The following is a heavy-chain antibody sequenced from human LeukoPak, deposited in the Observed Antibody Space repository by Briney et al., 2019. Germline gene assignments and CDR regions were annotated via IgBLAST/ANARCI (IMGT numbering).Heavy chain of an antibody. CDR1: GGSISSSNW. D-gene: IGHD6-19*01. Sequence: PSETLSLTCAVSGGSISSSNWWSWVRQPPGKGLEWIGEIYHSGSTNYNPSLKSRVTISVDKSKNQFSLKLSSVTAADTAVYYCAREWMGATIAVAGTSSAFDIWGQGTMVTVSS. CDR2: IYHSGST. CDR3: AREWMGATIAVAGTSSAFDI. J-gene: IGHJ3*02. V-gene: IGHV4-4*02.